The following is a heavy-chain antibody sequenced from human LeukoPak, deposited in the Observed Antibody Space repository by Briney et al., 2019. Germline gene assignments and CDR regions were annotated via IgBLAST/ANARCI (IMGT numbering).Heavy chain of an antibody. V-gene: IGHV1-46*01. J-gene: IGHJ4*02. D-gene: IGHD6-19*01. CDR1: GYTFTSYY. Sequence: ASVKVSCKASGYTFTSYYMHWVRQAPGQGLEWMGIINPSGGSTSYAQKFQGRVTMTRDMSTSTVYMELSSLRSEDTAVYYCARVRIAVAGTGPFDYWGQGTLVTVSS. CDR3: ARVRIAVAGTGPFDY. CDR2: INPSGGST.